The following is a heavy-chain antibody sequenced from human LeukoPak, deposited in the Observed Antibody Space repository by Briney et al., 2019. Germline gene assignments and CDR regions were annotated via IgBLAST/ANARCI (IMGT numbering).Heavy chain of an antibody. CDR2: VSLDGGTT. J-gene: IGHJ3*02. CDR3: AKALGLLGAAFDI. D-gene: IGHD2-15*01. Sequence: PGGSLRLSCAVSGFTFADYIIHWVRQAPGKGLGWVSLVSLDGGTTYYADSVKGRFTISRDNSKNSLSLQMNSLRTEDTALYYSAKALGLLGAAFDIWGQGTMVTVSS. V-gene: IGHV3-43*01. CDR1: GFTFADYI.